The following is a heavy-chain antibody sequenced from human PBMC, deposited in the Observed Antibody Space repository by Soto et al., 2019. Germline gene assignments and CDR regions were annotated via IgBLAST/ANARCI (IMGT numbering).Heavy chain of an antibody. CDR3: ARDRLWWFGESTRFDY. J-gene: IGHJ4*02. D-gene: IGHD3-10*01. CDR1: GFTFSSYG. CDR2: IWYDGSNK. Sequence: GGSLRLSCAASGFTFSSYGMHWVRQAPGKGLEWVAVIWYDGSNKYYADSVKGRFTISRDNSKNTLYLQMNSLRAEDTALYYCARDRLWWFGESTRFDYWGQGTLVTVSS. V-gene: IGHV3-33*01.